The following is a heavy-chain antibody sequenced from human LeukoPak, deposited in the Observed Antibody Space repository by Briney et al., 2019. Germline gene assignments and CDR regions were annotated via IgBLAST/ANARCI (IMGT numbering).Heavy chain of an antibody. Sequence: GGSLRLSCAASGFTFSNAWMSWVRQAPGKGLEWVGRIKSKTDGGTTDYAAPVKGRSTISRDDSKNTLYLQMNSLKTEDTAVYYCTTEAAVVTGFDYWGQGTLVTVSS. CDR2: IKSKTDGGTT. J-gene: IGHJ4*02. CDR1: GFTFSNAW. CDR3: TTEAAVVTGFDY. D-gene: IGHD4-23*01. V-gene: IGHV3-15*01.